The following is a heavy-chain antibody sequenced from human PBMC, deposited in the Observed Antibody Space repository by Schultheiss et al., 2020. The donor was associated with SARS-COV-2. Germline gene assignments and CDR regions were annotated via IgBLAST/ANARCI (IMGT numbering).Heavy chain of an antibody. V-gene: IGHV4-31*11. CDR1: NVSINTGGYY. CDR3: ARGNDFVYFFDS. CDR2: IHYDGST. D-gene: IGHD3-3*01. Sequence: SETLSLTCAVSNVSINTGGYYWSWFRQHPGKGLEWIGYIHYDGSTDYNPSLKSRVTISLDTSKNQFSLKLTSVTAADTAIYYCARGNDFVYFFDSWGQGTLVTVSS. J-gene: IGHJ4*02.